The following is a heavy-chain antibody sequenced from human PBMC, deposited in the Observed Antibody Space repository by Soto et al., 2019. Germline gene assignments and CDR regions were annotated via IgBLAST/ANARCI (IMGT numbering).Heavy chain of an antibody. CDR1: GYTFTGYY. V-gene: IGHV1-2*02. CDR3: ARDPSIAVAGTSDY. Sequence: QVQLVQSGAEVKKPGASVKVSCKASGYTFTGYYMHWVRQAPGQGPEWMGWINPNSGGTNYGQKFQGRGTMTRDTSISTAYMELSRLRSDDTAVYYCARDPSIAVAGTSDYWGQGTLVTVSS. D-gene: IGHD6-19*01. CDR2: INPNSGGT. J-gene: IGHJ4*02.